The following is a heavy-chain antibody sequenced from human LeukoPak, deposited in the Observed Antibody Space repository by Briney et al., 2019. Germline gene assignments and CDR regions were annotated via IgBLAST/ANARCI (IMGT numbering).Heavy chain of an antibody. Sequence: SETLSLTCAVSGGSISSSNWWSWVRQPPGKGLEWIGKIYHSGSTNYNPSLKSRVTISVDKSKNQFSLKLSSVTAADTAMYYCARGAYQLLLGAFDIWGQGTMATVSS. CDR3: ARGAYQLLLGAFDI. D-gene: IGHD2-2*01. CDR1: GGSISSSNW. CDR2: IYHSGST. V-gene: IGHV4-4*02. J-gene: IGHJ3*02.